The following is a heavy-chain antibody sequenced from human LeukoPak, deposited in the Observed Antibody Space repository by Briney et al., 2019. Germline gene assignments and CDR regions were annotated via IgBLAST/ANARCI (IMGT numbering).Heavy chain of an antibody. CDR2: IYSGGST. J-gene: IGHJ4*02. CDR1: GFSVSSNY. V-gene: IGHV3-53*01. Sequence: GGSLRLSCAASGFSVSSNYISWVRQAPGRGLEWVSVIYSGGSTKYADSVKARFTISRDNSKNTVYLQMNSLRAEDTAVYYCARATLDNWGQGALVTVSS. CDR3: ARATLDN.